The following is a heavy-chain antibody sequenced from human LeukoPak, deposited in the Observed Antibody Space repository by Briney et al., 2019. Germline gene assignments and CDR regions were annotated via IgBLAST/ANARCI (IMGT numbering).Heavy chain of an antibody. CDR1: GYTFTGYY. D-gene: IGHD6-19*01. V-gene: IGHV1-2*02. CDR3: ARDRVGSGWPRPFYFVF. CDR2: ISPNTGAT. Sequence: ASVKVSCKPSGYTFTGYYLHWVRQAPGQALEWMGWISPNTGATVYAQNFQGRVTMSRDTSISTAYLDLSSLRSDDTAVYYCARDRVGSGWPRPFYFVFWGQGTLVTVSS. J-gene: IGHJ4*02.